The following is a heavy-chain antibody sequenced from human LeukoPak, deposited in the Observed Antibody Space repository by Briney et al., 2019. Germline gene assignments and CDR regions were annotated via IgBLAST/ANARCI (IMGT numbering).Heavy chain of an antibody. CDR1: GFTFSRYS. CDR3: VRGYSFGPYGMDV. V-gene: IGHV3-48*02. Sequence: PGGSLRLSCAASGFTFSRYSMNWVRQAPGKGLEGVSYISSSSSTKYYADSVKGRFTISRDNAKSSLYLQMNSLRDEDTAVYFCVRGYSFGPYGMDVWGQGTTVTVSS. J-gene: IGHJ6*02. CDR2: ISSSSSTK. D-gene: IGHD2-15*01.